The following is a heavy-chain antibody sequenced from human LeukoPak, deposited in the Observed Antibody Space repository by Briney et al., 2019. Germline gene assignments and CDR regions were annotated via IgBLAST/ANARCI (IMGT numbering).Heavy chain of an antibody. D-gene: IGHD6-13*01. V-gene: IGHV1-69*05. CDR3: AKNSAGFSSSWSLGH. Sequence: SVKVSCKASGGTFSSYAISWVRQAPGQGLEWMGGIIPIFGTANYVQKFQGRVTITTDESTSTAYMELSSLRSEDTAVYYCAKNSAGFSSSWSLGHWGQGTLVTVSS. J-gene: IGHJ4*02. CDR1: GGTFSSYA. CDR2: IIPIFGTA.